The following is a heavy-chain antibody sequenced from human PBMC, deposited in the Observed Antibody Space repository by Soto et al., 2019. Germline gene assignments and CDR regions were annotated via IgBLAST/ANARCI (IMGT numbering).Heavy chain of an antibody. Sequence: GGSLRLSCAASGFTFSSYAMHWVRQAPGKGLEWVAVISYDGSNKYYADSVKGRFTISRDNSKDTLYLQMNSLRAEDTAVYYCARGRSSSSSNFDYWGQGTLVTVSS. D-gene: IGHD6-6*01. V-gene: IGHV3-30-3*01. CDR2: ISYDGSNK. J-gene: IGHJ4*02. CDR1: GFTFSSYA. CDR3: ARGRSSSSSNFDY.